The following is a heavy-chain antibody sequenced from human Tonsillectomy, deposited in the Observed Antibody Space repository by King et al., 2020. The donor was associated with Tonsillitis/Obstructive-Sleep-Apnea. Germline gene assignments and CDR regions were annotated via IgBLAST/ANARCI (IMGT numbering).Heavy chain of an antibody. Sequence: VQLVESGGDLVQPGGSLRLSCAASGFTFSSYEMNWVRQAPGKGLEWVSYISSSGSTIYYADSVKGRFTISRDNAKNSLYLQMNSLRAEDTAVYYCARGSVSSTSCCYYYYGMDVWGQGTTVTVSS. CDR1: GFTFSSYE. V-gene: IGHV3-48*03. CDR2: ISSSGSTI. CDR3: ARGSVSSTSCCYYYYGMDV. D-gene: IGHD2-2*01. J-gene: IGHJ6*02.